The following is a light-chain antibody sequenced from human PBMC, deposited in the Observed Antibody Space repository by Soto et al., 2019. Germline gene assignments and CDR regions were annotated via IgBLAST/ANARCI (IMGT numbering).Light chain of an antibody. CDR2: GVT. CDR1: GSAVGDYYF. J-gene: IGLJ2*01. V-gene: IGLV2-14*01. CDR3: SSYTSSSTLI. Sequence: QSALTQPASVSGSPGHWIPTPGGGTGSAVGDYYFVSWYQQHPGKAPKLLIYGVTDRPPGVSHRFSGSRSDSTASLTISGLQAEDEADYYCSSYTSSSTLIFGGGTKLTVL.